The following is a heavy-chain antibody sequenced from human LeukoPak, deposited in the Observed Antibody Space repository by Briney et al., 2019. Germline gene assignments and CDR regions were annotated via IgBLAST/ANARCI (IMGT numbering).Heavy chain of an antibody. Sequence: GGSLRLSCAASGFTFSSYAMSWVRQAPGKGLEWVSAISGSGGSTYYAASVEGRFTISRDNSKNTLYLQMNSLRAEDTAVYYCAKQDYGDYVSSAFDIWGQGTMVTVSS. J-gene: IGHJ3*02. V-gene: IGHV3-23*01. CDR2: ISGSGGST. CDR3: AKQDYGDYVSSAFDI. D-gene: IGHD4-17*01. CDR1: GFTFSSYA.